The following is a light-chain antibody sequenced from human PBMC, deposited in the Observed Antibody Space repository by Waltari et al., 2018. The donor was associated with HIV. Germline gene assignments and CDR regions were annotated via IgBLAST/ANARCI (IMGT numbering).Light chain of an antibody. CDR2: DNN. CDR3: GTWDSSLSAWV. CDR1: SSNIGKNN. Sequence: QSVLTQPPSVSAAPGQKVNILCSGSSSNIGKNNGCRYQEPPGTAPKLLIYDNNKRPSGIPDRFSGSKSGTSATLGITGLQTGDEADYYCGTWDSSLSAWVFGGGTKLTVL. V-gene: IGLV1-51*01. J-gene: IGLJ3*02.